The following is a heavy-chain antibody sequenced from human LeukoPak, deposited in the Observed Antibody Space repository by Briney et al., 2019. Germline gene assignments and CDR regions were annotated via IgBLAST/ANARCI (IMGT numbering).Heavy chain of an antibody. CDR1: GFTFSSYG. V-gene: IGHV3-30*03. Sequence: AGRSLRLSCAASGFTFSSYGMHWVRQAPGKGLEWVAVISYDGSNKYYADSVKGRFTISRDNSKNTLYLQMNSLRAEDTAVYYCAREGRVYSSSWYPRYYYYMDVWGKGTTVTVSS. J-gene: IGHJ6*03. D-gene: IGHD6-13*01. CDR3: AREGRVYSSSWYPRYYYYMDV. CDR2: ISYDGSNK.